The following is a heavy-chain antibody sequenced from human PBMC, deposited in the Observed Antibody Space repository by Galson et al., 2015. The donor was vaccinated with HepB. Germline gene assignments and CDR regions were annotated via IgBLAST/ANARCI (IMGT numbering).Heavy chain of an antibody. CDR1: GFTFSNAW. Sequence: SLRLSCAASGFTFSNAWMSWVRQAPGKGLEWVGRIKSKTDGGTTDYAAPVKGRFTISRDDSKNTLYLQMNSLRTEDTAVYYCVHTTYYYGSGSYYAKNYYYGMDVWGQGTTVTVSS. J-gene: IGHJ6*02. D-gene: IGHD3-10*01. CDR2: IKSKTDGGTT. V-gene: IGHV3-15*01. CDR3: VHTTYYYGSGSYYAKNYYYGMDV.